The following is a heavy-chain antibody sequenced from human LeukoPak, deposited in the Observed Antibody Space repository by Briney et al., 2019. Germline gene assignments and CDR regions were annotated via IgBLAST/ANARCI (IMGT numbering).Heavy chain of an antibody. V-gene: IGHV5-51*01. J-gene: IGHJ4*02. CDR2: IYPGDSDT. D-gene: IGHD3-22*01. Sequence: PGESLKISCKVSGYNFAIYWIGWVRQMPGKGLEWMGIIYPGDSDTRYSPSFQGQVTISADNSISTAYLQWSSLKASDTAMYYCARSTDSSGYYDLWDYWGQGTLVTVSS. CDR1: GYNFAIYW. CDR3: ARSTDSSGYYDLWDY.